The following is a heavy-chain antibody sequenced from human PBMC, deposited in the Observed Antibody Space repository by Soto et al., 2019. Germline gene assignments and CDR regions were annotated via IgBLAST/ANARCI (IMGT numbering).Heavy chain of an antibody. CDR3: ASDGTYCSGGSCSLGSYGMDV. CDR1: GGSISSGGYY. CDR2: IYYSGST. J-gene: IGHJ6*02. Sequence: QVQLQESGPGLVKPSQTLSLTCTVSGGSISSGGYYWSWIRQHPGKGLEWIGYIYYSGSTYYTPPLKSRVTISVDTSKNQFSLKLSSVTSADTAVYYWASDGTYCSGGSCSLGSYGMDVWGQGTTVTVSS. V-gene: IGHV4-31*03. D-gene: IGHD2-15*01.